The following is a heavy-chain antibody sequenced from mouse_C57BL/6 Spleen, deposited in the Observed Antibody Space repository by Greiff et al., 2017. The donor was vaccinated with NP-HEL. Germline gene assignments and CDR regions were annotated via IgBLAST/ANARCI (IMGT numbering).Heavy chain of an antibody. D-gene: IGHD1-1*01. CDR3: ARGGIYYYGSNLAWFAY. Sequence: EVQLVESGGGLVKPGGSLKLSCAASGFTFSDYGMHWVRQAPEKGLEWVAYISRGSSTIYYADTVKGRSTISRDTATNTPFLQLTSLTSEDTAMYDCARGGIYYYGSNLAWFAYWGQGTLVTVSA. V-gene: IGHV5-17*01. CDR2: ISRGSSTI. CDR1: GFTFSDYG. J-gene: IGHJ3*01.